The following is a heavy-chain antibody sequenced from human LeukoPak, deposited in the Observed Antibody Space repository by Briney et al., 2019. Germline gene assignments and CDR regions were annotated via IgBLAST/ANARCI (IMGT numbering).Heavy chain of an antibody. Sequence: GGSLRLSCAASGFTVSSNYISWVHQAPGKGLEWGSVIYSGGSTYYADSVKGRFTISRDNSKNTPSLQMNSLRAEDTAVYYCAGPPLGYYCSGSDAFDIWGQGTMVTGSS. D-gene: IGHD3-10*01. CDR3: AGPPLGYYCSGSDAFDI. V-gene: IGHV3-53*01. CDR2: IYSGGST. CDR1: GFTVSSNY. J-gene: IGHJ3*02.